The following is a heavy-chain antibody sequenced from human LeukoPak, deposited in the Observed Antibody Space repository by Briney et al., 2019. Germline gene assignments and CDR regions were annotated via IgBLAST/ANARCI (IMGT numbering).Heavy chain of an antibody. CDR1: GNSFTSYW. J-gene: IGHJ4*02. D-gene: IGHD6-13*01. CDR2: IYPGDSDT. V-gene: IGHV5-51*01. Sequence: GESLKISCKGSGNSFTSYWIGWVRQMPGKGLEWMGIIYPGDSDTRYSPSFQGQVTISADKSISTAYLQWSSLKASDTAMYYCARQSIAAAGGIDYWGQGTLVTVSS. CDR3: ARQSIAAAGGIDY.